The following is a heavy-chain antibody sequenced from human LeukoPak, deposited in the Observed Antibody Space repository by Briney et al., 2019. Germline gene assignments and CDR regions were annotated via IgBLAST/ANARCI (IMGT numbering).Heavy chain of an antibody. CDR3: AKDETWSFDY. CDR1: GFTFTSYG. V-gene: IGHV3-30*02. J-gene: IGHJ4*02. CDR2: MREDGSDI. Sequence: PGGSLRLSCAASGFTFTSYGMHWVSQPPGKGLEWVAFMREDGSDIYYADSVKGRFTISRDNSKNTLYLQMNSLRPEDTAVYYCAKDETWSFDYWGQGTLVTVSS.